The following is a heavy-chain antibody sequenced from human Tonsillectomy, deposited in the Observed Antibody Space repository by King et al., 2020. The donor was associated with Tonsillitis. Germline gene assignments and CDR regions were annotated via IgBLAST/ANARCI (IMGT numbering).Heavy chain of an antibody. CDR3: AHGRNGWQQRGVGYYLDY. V-gene: IGHV2-5*02. CDR1: GFSLSTSGVG. D-gene: IGHD6-13*01. Sequence: ITLKESGPALVKPTQTLTLTCTFSGFSLSTSGVGVGWIRQPPGKALEWLALIYWDDDKRYNPSLKTRLTITRDTSKNQVVLTMTDMDPVDTATYYCAHGRNGWQQRGVGYYLDYWGQGTLVTVSS. J-gene: IGHJ4*02. CDR2: IYWDDDK.